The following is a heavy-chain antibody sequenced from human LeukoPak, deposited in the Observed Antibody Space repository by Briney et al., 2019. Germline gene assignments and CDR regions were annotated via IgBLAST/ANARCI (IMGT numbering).Heavy chain of an antibody. Sequence: GASVKVSCKVSGYTLTELSMHWVRQAPGKGLEWMGGFDPEDGETIYAQKFQGRVTMTEDTSTDTAYMELSSLRSEDTAVYYCASPNYYDSRTTDAFDIWGQGTMVTVSS. CDR3: ASPNYYDSRTTDAFDI. D-gene: IGHD3-22*01. CDR1: GYTLTELS. CDR2: FDPEDGET. J-gene: IGHJ3*02. V-gene: IGHV1-24*01.